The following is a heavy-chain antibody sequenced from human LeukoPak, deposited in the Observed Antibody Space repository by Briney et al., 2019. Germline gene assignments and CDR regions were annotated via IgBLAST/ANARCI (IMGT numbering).Heavy chain of an antibody. D-gene: IGHD5-18*01. J-gene: IGHJ6*02. CDR1: GVTFCKTW. CDR2: IKSYTGGGTT. CDR3: MTGTDTGYSYGMDT. Sequence: RGSPRLSCAASGVTFCKTWMNWGRHPLREGLEWGCRIKSYTGGGTTKYAAPLRGRFTISSDDSKSTVYLQMNSLKAEDTAVYYCMTGTDTGYSYGMDTWGQGTSVIVSS. V-gene: IGHV3-15*01.